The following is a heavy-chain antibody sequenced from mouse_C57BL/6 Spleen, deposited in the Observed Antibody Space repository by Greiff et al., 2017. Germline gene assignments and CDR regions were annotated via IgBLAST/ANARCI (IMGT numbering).Heavy chain of an antibody. J-gene: IGHJ2*01. CDR1: GYAFSSSW. CDR2: IYPGDGDT. CDR3: GRGGNYVFDY. Sequence: VQLQQSGPELVKPGASVKISCKASGYAFSSSWMNWVKQRPGKGLEWIGRIYPGDGDTNYNGKFKGKATLTVDKSSSTAYMELRSLTSEDSAVYYCGRGGNYVFDYWGQGTTLTVSS. V-gene: IGHV1-82*01. D-gene: IGHD2-1*01.